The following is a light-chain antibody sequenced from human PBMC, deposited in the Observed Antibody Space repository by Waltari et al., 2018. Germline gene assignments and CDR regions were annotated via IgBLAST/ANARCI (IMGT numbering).Light chain of an antibody. Sequence: EIVMTQSPATLSVSPGERATLSCRASQSVSNNLAWYQHKPGQAPRLLIYGASTRATGIPASFSGSGSETEFTLTITSLQSEDFAVYFCQQYNNWPQTFGQGTKLEIK. V-gene: IGKV3-15*01. CDR2: GAS. J-gene: IGKJ2*01. CDR3: QQYNNWPQT. CDR1: QSVSNN.